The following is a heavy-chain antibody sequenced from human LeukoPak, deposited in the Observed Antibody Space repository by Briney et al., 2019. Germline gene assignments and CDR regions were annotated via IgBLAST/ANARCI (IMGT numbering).Heavy chain of an antibody. D-gene: IGHD1-14*01. V-gene: IGHV3-23*01. CDR1: GFTFSSYS. CDR3: AKAMISAVLTTRFDS. CDR2: ISGSGGGT. J-gene: IGHJ4*02. Sequence: GGSPRLSCAASGFTFSSYSMTWVRQAPGEGLEWVSAISGSGGGTYYADSVKGRFPISRDNSKNTLYLQMNSLRAEDTALYYCAKAMISAVLTTRFDSWGQGTLVTVSS.